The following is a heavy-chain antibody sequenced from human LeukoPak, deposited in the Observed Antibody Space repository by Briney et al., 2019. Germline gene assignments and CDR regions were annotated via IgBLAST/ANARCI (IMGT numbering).Heavy chain of an antibody. CDR1: GYTFTTYD. J-gene: IGHJ4*02. CDR2: MNPNSGYT. V-gene: IGHV1-8*03. D-gene: IGHD6-19*01. Sequence: SVKVSCKASGYTFTTYDINWVRQATGQGLEWMGWMNPNSGYTGYAQKFQGRVTITRDTSISTAYMELSSLRSEDTAVYYCARVAGSIDYWGQGTLVPVSS. CDR3: ARVAGSIDY.